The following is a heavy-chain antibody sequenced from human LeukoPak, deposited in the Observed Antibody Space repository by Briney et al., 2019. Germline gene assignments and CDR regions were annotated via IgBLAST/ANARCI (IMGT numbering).Heavy chain of an antibody. J-gene: IGHJ4*02. D-gene: IGHD1-1*01. CDR3: ARDSGRREDY. V-gene: IGHV3-7*01. CDR1: GFTFSTYW. CDR2: IKEDGSET. Sequence: GGSLGLSCAASGFTFSTYWMTWARQAPGKGLEWVANIKEDGSETYYMDSAKGRFTISRGNAKNSLYLQMNSLRDEDTAVYYCARDSGRREDYWGQGILVTVSS.